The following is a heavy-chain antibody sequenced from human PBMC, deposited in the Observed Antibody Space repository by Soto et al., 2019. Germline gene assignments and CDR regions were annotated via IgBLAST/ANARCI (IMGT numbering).Heavy chain of an antibody. Sequence: EVQLLESGGGFVQPGESLRLSCAASGFTFSLSAMSWVRQAPGRGLEWVSSISGGGGSTEYADSVKGRFTSSRDNSKDTVNLQMNSLRAEDTAVYYCAKGPEYDILTGCDYWGKGALVTVSS. CDR3: AKGPEYDILTGCDY. D-gene: IGHD3-9*01. V-gene: IGHV3-23*01. J-gene: IGHJ4*02. CDR1: GFTFSLSA. CDR2: ISGGGGST.